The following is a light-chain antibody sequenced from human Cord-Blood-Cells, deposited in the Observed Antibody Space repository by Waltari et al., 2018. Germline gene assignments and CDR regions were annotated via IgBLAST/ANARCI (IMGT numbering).Light chain of an antibody. CDR2: DAS. Sequence: EIVLTQSPATLYLSPGERATLPCRASQSVSSYLAWYQQKPGQAPRLLIYDASDRATGIPARFSGSGSGTDFTLTISSLEPEDFAVYYCQQRSNWLTFGGGTKVEIK. V-gene: IGKV3-11*01. CDR1: QSVSSY. CDR3: QQRSNWLT. J-gene: IGKJ4*01.